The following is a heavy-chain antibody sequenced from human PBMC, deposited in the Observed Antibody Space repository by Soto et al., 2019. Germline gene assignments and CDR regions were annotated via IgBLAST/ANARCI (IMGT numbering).Heavy chain of an antibody. V-gene: IGHV2-26*01. CDR1: GLSLSNARMG. J-gene: IGHJ6*02. Sequence: SGPTLVNPTETLTLTCTVSGLSLSNARMGVSWIRQPPGKALEWLAHIFSNDEKSYSTSLKSRLTISKDTSKSQVVLTMTNMDPVDTATYYCARSREYSSSFGGYYYGMDVWGQGTTVTVS. CDR3: ARSREYSSSFGGYYYGMDV. D-gene: IGHD6-6*01. CDR2: IFSNDEK.